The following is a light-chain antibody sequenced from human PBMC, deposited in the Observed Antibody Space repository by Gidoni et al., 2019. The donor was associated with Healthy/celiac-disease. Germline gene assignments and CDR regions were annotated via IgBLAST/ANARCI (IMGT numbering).Light chain of an antibody. CDR1: QSVSSSY. J-gene: IGKJ4*01. V-gene: IGKV3-20*01. Sequence: ILLTQSPCTLSLSPGERATHSCSVSQSVSSSYLAWYQQKPGQAPRLLIYGASSRATGIPDRFSGSGSGTDFTLTISRLEPEGFAVYYCQQYDTFGGXTKVEIK. CDR2: GAS. CDR3: QQYDT.